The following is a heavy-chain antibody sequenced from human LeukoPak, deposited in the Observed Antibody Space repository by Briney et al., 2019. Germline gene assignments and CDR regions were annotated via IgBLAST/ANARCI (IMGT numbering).Heavy chain of an antibody. Sequence: GLEWIGSIYHSGSTYYSPSLKSRVTISVDTSKNQFSLKLSSVTAADTAVYYCVVGALGYWGQGTLVTVSS. CDR3: VVGALGY. CDR2: IYHSGST. J-gene: IGHJ4*02. V-gene: IGHV4-38-2*01. D-gene: IGHD1-26*01.